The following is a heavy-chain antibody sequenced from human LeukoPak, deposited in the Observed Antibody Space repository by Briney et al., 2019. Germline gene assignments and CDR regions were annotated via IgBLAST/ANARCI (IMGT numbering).Heavy chain of an antibody. CDR3: ARGNGNNFDY. Sequence: PGGSLRLSCAASGFTLSNYAMNWVRQAPGKGLEWVSSISSSSSYIYYADSVKGRFTISRDNAKNSLYLQMNSLRAEDTAVYYCARGNGNNFDYWGQGTLVTVSS. V-gene: IGHV3-21*01. CDR2: ISSSSSYI. CDR1: GFTLSNYA. D-gene: IGHD1/OR15-1a*01. J-gene: IGHJ4*02.